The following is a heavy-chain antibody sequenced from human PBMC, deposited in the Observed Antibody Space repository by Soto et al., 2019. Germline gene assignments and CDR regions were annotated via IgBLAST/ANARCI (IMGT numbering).Heavy chain of an antibody. D-gene: IGHD3-10*01. CDR1: GFTFTTNW. CDR2: IRQDGGAQ. CDR3: VRGGHGSGSYLGSY. J-gene: IGHJ4*02. V-gene: IGHV3-7*03. Sequence: VQLVESGGGLAQPGGSLRLSCVASGFTFTTNWMNWVRQAPGMGLEWVADIRQDGGAQNYVDSVKGRFTISRDNAKNSVFLQMDSLRTEDTAVYYCVRGGHGSGSYLGSYWGQGILVTVSS.